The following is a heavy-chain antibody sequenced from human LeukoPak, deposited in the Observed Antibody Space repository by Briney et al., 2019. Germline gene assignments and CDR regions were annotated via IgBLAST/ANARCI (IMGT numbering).Heavy chain of an antibody. Sequence: PGGSLRLSCAASGFTFSSYAMSWVRQAPGKGLEWVSAISGSGGSTYYADPVKGRFTISRDNSKNTLYLQMNSLRAEDTAVYYCASQGTYYYDSSGYYPDYWGQGTLVTVSS. CDR2: ISGSGGST. V-gene: IGHV3-23*01. CDR1: GFTFSSYA. CDR3: ASQGTYYYDSSGYYPDY. J-gene: IGHJ4*02. D-gene: IGHD3-22*01.